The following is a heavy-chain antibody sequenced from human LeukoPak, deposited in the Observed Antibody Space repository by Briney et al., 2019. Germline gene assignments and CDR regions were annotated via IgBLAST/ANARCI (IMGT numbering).Heavy chain of an antibody. V-gene: IGHV3-21*01. J-gene: IGHJ4*02. D-gene: IGHD4-17*01. CDR2: ISSSSSYI. CDR3: ARGDYGDPFDY. Sequence: GGSLRLSCAASGFTFDDYAMHWVRQAPGKGLEWVSSISSSSSYIYYADSVKGRFTISRDNAKNSLYLQMNSLRAEDTAVYYCARGDYGDPFDYWGQGTLVTVSS. CDR1: GFTFDDYA.